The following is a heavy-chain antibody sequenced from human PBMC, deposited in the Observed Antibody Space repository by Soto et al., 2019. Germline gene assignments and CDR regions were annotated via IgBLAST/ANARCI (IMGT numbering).Heavy chain of an antibody. CDR2: ISYDGNNK. J-gene: IGHJ5*02. Sequence: SGGSLRLSCAASGFTFRDYAMNWVRQAPGKGLEWVAIISYDGNNKYYADAVKGRFTISRDNSKNTLYLQMNSLRVEDTAVYYCARSWVAAAVNNWFDPWGQGTLVTVSS. D-gene: IGHD6-13*01. V-gene: IGHV3-30*16. CDR1: GFTFRDYA. CDR3: ARSWVAAAVNNWFDP.